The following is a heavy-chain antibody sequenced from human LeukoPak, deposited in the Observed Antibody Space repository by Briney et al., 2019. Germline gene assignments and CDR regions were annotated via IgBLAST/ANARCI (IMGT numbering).Heavy chain of an antibody. CDR1: GFTITSYA. CDR2: ISGSGGST. J-gene: IGHJ4*02. V-gene: IGHV3-23*01. Sequence: GGSLRLSCAASGFTITSYAMTWVRQAPGKGLEWVSAISGSGGSTYYADSVKGRFTISRDNSKNTLYLQMNSLRAEDTAVYYCGSDDYGGKPPLGYWGQGTLVTVSS. CDR3: GSDDYGGKPPLGY. D-gene: IGHD4-23*01.